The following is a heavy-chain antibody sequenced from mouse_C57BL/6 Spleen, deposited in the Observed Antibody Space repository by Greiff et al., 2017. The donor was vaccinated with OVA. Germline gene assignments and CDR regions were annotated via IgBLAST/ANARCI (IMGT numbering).Heavy chain of an antibody. Sequence: QVQLQQSGPELVKPGASVKISCKASGYAFSSSWMNWVKQRPGKGLEWIGRIYPGDGDTNYNGKFKGKATLTADKSSSTAYMQLSSLTSEDSAVYFCARLPYGSSYVDAMDYWGQGTSVTVPS. CDR1: GYAFSSSW. D-gene: IGHD1-1*01. CDR2: IYPGDGDT. CDR3: ARLPYGSSYVDAMDY. J-gene: IGHJ4*01. V-gene: IGHV1-82*01.